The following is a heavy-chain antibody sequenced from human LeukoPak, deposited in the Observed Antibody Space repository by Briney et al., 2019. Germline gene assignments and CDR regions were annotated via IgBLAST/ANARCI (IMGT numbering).Heavy chain of an antibody. CDR1: GGSISSYY. V-gene: IGHV4-59*01. J-gene: IGHJ6*03. Sequence: SETLSLTCTVSGGSISSYYWSWIRQPPGKGLEWIGYIYYSGSTNYNPSPKSRVTISVDTYKNQFSLRLTSVTAADTAVYYCARGGSYYDFWSGYYDYYYYMDVGGKGTTVTVSS. D-gene: IGHD3-3*01. CDR3: ARGGSYYDFWSGYYDYYYYMDV. CDR2: IYYSGST.